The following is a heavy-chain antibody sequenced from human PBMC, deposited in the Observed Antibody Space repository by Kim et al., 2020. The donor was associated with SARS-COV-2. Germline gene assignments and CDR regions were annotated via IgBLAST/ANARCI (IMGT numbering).Heavy chain of an antibody. Sequence: PSLKSRVTISVDTSKNQFSLKLSSVTAADTAVYYCAREAYSSPTDRYFDYWGQGTLVTVSS. V-gene: IGHV4-34*01. CDR3: AREAYSSPTDRYFDY. J-gene: IGHJ4*02. D-gene: IGHD6-19*01.